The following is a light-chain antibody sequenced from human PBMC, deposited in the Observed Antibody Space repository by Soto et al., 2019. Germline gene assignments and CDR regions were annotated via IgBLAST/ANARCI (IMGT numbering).Light chain of an antibody. Sequence: EIVMTQSPATLSVSPGERATLSCRASQSVSSNLAWYQQKPSQAPRLLIYGASTRATGIPARCSGSGSGTDFTLTISSLQSEDFAFYYYQQYNNWPPRTFGQGTKVEIK. V-gene: IGKV3-15*01. CDR3: QQYNNWPPRT. J-gene: IGKJ1*01. CDR1: QSVSSN. CDR2: GAS.